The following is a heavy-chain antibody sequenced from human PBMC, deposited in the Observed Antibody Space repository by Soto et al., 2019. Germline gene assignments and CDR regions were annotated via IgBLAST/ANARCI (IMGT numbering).Heavy chain of an antibody. CDR2: MNPGSGKT. Sequence: GASVKVSCKASGYTFINYDISWVRQATGQGLEWMGWMNPGSGKTGYANKFQGRVTMTRDASTSTAHLELSSLTSEDTAVYYCARMESFGTLNWFDPWGQGTLVTVSS. J-gene: IGHJ5*02. CDR3: ARMESFGTLNWFDP. D-gene: IGHD1-1*01. CDR1: GYTFINYD. V-gene: IGHV1-8*02.